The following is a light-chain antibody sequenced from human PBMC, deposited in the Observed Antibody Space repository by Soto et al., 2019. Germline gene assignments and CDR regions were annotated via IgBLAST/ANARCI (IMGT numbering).Light chain of an antibody. CDR2: EVS. CDR3: SSYTSSSLYV. CDR1: SSDVGGYNY. Sequence: QFALTQPASVSGSPGQSITISCTGTSSDVGGYNYVSWYQQHPGKAPKLMIYEVSNRPSGVSNRFSGSKSGNTASLTISGLQAEDEADYYCSSYTSSSLYVFGTGTKVTV. J-gene: IGLJ1*01. V-gene: IGLV2-14*01.